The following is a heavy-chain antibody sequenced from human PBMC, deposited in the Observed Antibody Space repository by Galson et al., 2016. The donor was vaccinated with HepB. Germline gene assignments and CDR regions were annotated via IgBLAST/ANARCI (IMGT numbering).Heavy chain of an antibody. D-gene: IGHD1-26*01. V-gene: IGHV3-30*18. CDR1: GFTFSNYG. CDR2: MSVDGSNK. J-gene: IGHJ6*02. Sequence: SLRLSCAASGFTFSNYGMHWVRQAPGKGLEWVAVMSVDGSNKYYADSVKGRFIISRDNSKNTLCLQMNSLRAEDTAVYFCAKGHSQTYYYYYGMYVWGQRTTVTVSS. CDR3: AKGHSQTYYYYYGMYV.